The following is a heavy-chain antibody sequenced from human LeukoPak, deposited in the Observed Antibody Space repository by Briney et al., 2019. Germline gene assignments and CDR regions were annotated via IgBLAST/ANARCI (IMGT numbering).Heavy chain of an antibody. V-gene: IGHV4-59*01. CDR3: ARGMMPDWFDF. J-gene: IGHJ5*01. Sequence: SETLSLTCSVSGGSINNYYWTWIRQPPGKGLKWVGYIFEIGNTNYNPSLKSRVTVSLETSKNQFSLRLNSVTAADTAVYYCARGMMPDWFDFWGQGTLVTVSS. CDR2: IFEIGNT. D-gene: IGHD2-2*01. CDR1: GGSINNYY.